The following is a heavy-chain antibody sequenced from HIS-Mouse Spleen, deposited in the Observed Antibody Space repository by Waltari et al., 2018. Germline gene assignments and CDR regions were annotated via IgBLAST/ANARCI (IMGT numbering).Heavy chain of an antibody. CDR1: GYTFTGYY. J-gene: IGHJ3*02. CDR3: ARDYGSGSYYNAGAFDI. V-gene: IGHV1-2*02. D-gene: IGHD3-10*01. CDR2: INPNSGGT. Sequence: QVQLVQSGAEVKKPGASVKVSCKASGYTFTGYYMHCVRPAPGQGLEWMGWINPNSGGTNYAQKFQGRVTMTRDTSISTAYMELSRLRSDDTAVYYCARDYGSGSYYNAGAFDIWGQGTMVTVSS.